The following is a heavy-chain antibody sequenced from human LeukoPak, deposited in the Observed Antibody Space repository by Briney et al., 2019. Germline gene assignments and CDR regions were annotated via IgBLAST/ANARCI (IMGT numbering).Heavy chain of an antibody. D-gene: IGHD4-23*01. J-gene: IGHJ4*02. Sequence: SETLSLTCTVSGGSISSYYWSWIRQPAGEGLEWIGRIYTSGSTNYNPSLKSRVTMSVDTSKNQFSLTLSSVTAADTAVYYCARVERPYGGIDYWGQGTLVTVSS. V-gene: IGHV4-4*07. CDR1: GGSISSYY. CDR2: IYTSGST. CDR3: ARVERPYGGIDY.